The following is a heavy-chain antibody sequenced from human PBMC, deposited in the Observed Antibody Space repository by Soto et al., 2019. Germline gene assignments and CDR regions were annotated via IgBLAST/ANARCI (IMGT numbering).Heavy chain of an antibody. CDR2: ISSYGGST. D-gene: IGHD3-22*01. CDR3: ARDPERSGYYYFDY. V-gene: IGHV3-64*01. Sequence: EVQLVESGGGLVQPGGSLRLSCAASGFTFSSYAMHWVRQAPGKGLEYVSAISSYGGSTYYANSVKGRFTISRDNSKNPRNLQRGARRAEDMAGYYWARDPERSGYYYFDYWAREPWSPSPQ. J-gene: IGHJ4*02. CDR1: GFTFSSYA.